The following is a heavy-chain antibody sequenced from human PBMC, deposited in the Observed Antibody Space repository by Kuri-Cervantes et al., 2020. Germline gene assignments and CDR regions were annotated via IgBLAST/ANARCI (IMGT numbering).Heavy chain of an antibody. CDR2: SNAGNGNT. CDR3: ARGWDTAMVTDAFDI. D-gene: IGHD5-18*01. Sequence: ASVKVSCKASGYTFTSYAMQWVRQAPGQRLAWMGWSNAGNGNTKYSQEFQGRVTITRDTSASTAYMELSSLRSEDTAVYYCARGWDTAMVTDAFDIWGQGTMVTVSS. J-gene: IGHJ3*02. V-gene: IGHV1-3*02. CDR1: GYTFTSYA.